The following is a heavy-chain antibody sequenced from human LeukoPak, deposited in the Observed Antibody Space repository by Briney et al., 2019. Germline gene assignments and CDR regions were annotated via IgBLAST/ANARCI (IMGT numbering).Heavy chain of an antibody. V-gene: IGHV1-24*01. D-gene: IGHD6-6*01. CDR1: GYTLTELS. CDR3: ATGAARPDYYYYMDI. J-gene: IGHJ6*03. Sequence: VASVKVSCKVSGYTLTELSMHWVRQAPGKGLEWMGGFDPEDGETIYAQKFQGRVTMTEDTSTDTAYMELSSLRSGDTAVYYCATGAARPDYYYYMDIWGKGTTVTVSS. CDR2: FDPEDGET.